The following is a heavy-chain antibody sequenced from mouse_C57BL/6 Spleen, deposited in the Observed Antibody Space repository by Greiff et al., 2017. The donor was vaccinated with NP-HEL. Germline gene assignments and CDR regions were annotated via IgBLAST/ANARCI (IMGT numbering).Heavy chain of an antibody. J-gene: IGHJ2*01. D-gene: IGHD1-1*01. CDR3: ARDYDGSREEYYFDY. Sequence: QVQLQQPGAELVKPGASVKMSCKASGYTFTSYWITWVKQRPGQGLEWIGDIYPGSGSTNYNEKFKSKATLTVDTSASTAYMQLSMLTSEDADVYYCARDYDGSREEYYFDYWGQGTTLTVSS. V-gene: IGHV1-55*01. CDR1: GYTFTSYW. CDR2: IYPGSGST.